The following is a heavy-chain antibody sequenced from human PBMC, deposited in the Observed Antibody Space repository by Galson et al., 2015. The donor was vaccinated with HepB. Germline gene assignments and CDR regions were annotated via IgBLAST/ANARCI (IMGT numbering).Heavy chain of an antibody. D-gene: IGHD5-12*01. V-gene: IGHV4-39*07. CDR3: VRGQGGYSEYGLNWFDP. CDR1: GAFISRRSYY. J-gene: IGHJ5*02. CDR2: VLSSGST. Sequence: ETLSLTCSVSGAFISRRSYYWGWIRQPPGKGLEWIGSVLSSGSTYYNPSLRSRVSMSVDTSKNQFSMRLFSVTTADTAVYYCVRGQGGYSEYGLNWFDPWGQGILVTVSS.